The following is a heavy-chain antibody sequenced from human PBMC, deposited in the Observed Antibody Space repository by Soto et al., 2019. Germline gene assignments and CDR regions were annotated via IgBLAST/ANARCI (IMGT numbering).Heavy chain of an antibody. V-gene: IGHV4-38-2*01. J-gene: IGHJ5*02. CDR1: GYSISSGYY. Sequence: ASETLSLTCAVSGYSISSGYYWGWIRQTPGKGLEWIASIYHSGSTYYNPSLKSRATISVDTSKNQFSLKLTSVTAADTAVYYCARGAATVTPGWFDPWGQGIMVTVSS. CDR2: IYHSGST. D-gene: IGHD4-17*01. CDR3: ARGAATVTPGWFDP.